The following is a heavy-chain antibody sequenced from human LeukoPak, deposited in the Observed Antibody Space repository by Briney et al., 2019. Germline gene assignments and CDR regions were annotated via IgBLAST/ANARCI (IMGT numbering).Heavy chain of an antibody. CDR3: ATGSQVIDYFDY. Sequence: GASVKVSCKVSGYTLTELSMHWVRQAPGKGLEWMGGFDPEDGETIYAQKFQGRVTMTENTSTDTAYMELSSLRSEDTAVYYCATGSQVIDYFDYWGQGTLVTVSS. D-gene: IGHD3-16*02. CDR1: GYTLTELS. CDR2: FDPEDGET. J-gene: IGHJ4*02. V-gene: IGHV1-24*01.